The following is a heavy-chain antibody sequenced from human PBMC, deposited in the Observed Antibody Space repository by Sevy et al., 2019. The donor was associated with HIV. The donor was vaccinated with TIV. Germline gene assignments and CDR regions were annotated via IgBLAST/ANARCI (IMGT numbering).Heavy chain of an antibody. V-gene: IGHV3-13*01. Sequence: GGSLRLSCAASGFTFSNYDIHWVRQAPGNGLEWVSGIGTAGDTYYPGSMEGRFTISRENGKNSSYIQMNSLRDGGTAVYYCESGGDYYDSAGSHAFENWGQGTMVTVSS. J-gene: IGHJ3*02. CDR3: ESGGDYYDSAGSHAFEN. D-gene: IGHD3-22*01. CDR1: GFTFSNYD. CDR2: IGTAGDT.